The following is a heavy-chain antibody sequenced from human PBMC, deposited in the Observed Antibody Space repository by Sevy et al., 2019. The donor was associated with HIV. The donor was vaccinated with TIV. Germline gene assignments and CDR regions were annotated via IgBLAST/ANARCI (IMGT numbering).Heavy chain of an antibody. CDR2: ISGRRNYI. V-gene: IGHV3-21*06. D-gene: IGHD3-22*01. Sequence: GGSLRLSCAASGITFSSYTMNWVRQAPGKGLEWVASISGRRNYIYYAGSVKGRFTVSRDNDKNSLYLQMNSLRIEDTAVYYCARVATTDYYDSSGYAGAWKWFDPWGQGTQVTVSS. CDR1: GITFSSYT. CDR3: ARVATTDYYDSSGYAGAWKWFDP. J-gene: IGHJ5*02.